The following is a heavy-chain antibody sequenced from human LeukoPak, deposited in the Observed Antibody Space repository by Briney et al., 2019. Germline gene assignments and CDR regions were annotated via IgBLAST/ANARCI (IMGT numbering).Heavy chain of an antibody. CDR3: ARDLRNTSGSRRGAFDV. CDR2: IYSNASP. J-gene: IGHJ3*01. V-gene: IGHV4-59*01. D-gene: IGHD6-19*01. CDR1: GDSMNINS. Sequence: SETLSLTCTVSGDSMNINSWNWIRQPPAQGQDWIGYIYSNASPNYNPSLKSRVTISVATSKSQFSLKLNSVTAADTAVYFCARDLRNTSGSRRGAFDVWGQGKMVTVSS.